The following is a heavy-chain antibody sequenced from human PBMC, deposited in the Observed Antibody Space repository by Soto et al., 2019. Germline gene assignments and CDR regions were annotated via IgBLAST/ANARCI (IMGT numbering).Heavy chain of an antibody. CDR1: GYTFTSYA. D-gene: IGHD5-18*01. V-gene: IGHV1-3*01. CDR3: ARDTAPYHDYYGMDV. Sequence: ASVKVSCKASGYTFTSYAMHWVRQAPGQRLEWMGWINAGNGNTKYSQKFQGRVTITRDTSASTAYMELSSLRSEDTAVYYCARDTAPYHDYYGMDVWGQGTTVT. CDR2: INAGNGNT. J-gene: IGHJ6*02.